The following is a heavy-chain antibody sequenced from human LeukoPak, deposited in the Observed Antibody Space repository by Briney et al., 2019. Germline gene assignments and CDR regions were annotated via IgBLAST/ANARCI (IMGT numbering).Heavy chain of an antibody. D-gene: IGHD2-2*02. CDR2: INPNSGGT. J-gene: IGHJ6*03. Sequence: ASVKVSCKASGYTFTGYYMHWVRQAPGQGLEWMGWINPNSGGTNYAQKFQGRVTMTRDTSISTAYMELSRLRSDDTAVYYCARDIPAPRYCSSTSCYSGSYYYYYYMDVWGKGTTVTVSS. V-gene: IGHV1-2*02. CDR3: ARDIPAPRYCSSTSCYSGSYYYYYYMDV. CDR1: GYTFTGYY.